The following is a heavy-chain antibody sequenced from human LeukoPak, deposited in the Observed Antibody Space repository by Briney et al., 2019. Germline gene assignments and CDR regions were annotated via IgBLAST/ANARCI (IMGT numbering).Heavy chain of an antibody. CDR2: IYYSGST. J-gene: IGHJ4*02. CDR1: GGPIRLYY. D-gene: IGHD5-18*01. V-gene: IGHV4-59*01. Sequence: SLSLPCTVSGGPIRLYYWSWIRQPPGRGVEWFGYIYYSGSTNYNPTLKSRVTISVDTSKNQFSMKLSSVTAADTAVYYCASVEGIQRSMVWGQGTLVTVSS. CDR3: ASVEGIQRSMV.